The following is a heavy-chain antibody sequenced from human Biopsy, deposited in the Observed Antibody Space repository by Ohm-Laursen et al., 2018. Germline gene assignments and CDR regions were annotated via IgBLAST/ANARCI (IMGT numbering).Heavy chain of an antibody. CDR3: ARDQRFEWELQEGFDI. J-gene: IGHJ3*02. CDR1: GGTFNNYA. Sequence: ASSVKVSCKASGGTFNNYAFTWVRQAPGQGLEWMGVILPILGTANYAQKFQGRVTITADKPTNTVYMELTSLRSEDTAMYFCARDQRFEWELQEGFDIWGQGTRVAVSA. V-gene: IGHV1-69*06. CDR2: ILPILGTA. D-gene: IGHD1-26*01.